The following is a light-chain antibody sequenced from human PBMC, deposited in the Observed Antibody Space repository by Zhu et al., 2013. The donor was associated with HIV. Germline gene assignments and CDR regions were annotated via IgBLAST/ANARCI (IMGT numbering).Light chain of an antibody. V-gene: IGKV1-39*01. Sequence: DIQMTQSPSSLSASVGDRVTITCRASQSVSYHLNWYQQKPGKAPTLLIYDASTLHSGVPSTFSGSGSGTEFTLTITSLQPEDFATYYCQQSYETPRTFGQGTKGGHQT. CDR3: QQSYETPRT. CDR2: DAS. CDR1: QSVSYH. J-gene: IGKJ1*01.